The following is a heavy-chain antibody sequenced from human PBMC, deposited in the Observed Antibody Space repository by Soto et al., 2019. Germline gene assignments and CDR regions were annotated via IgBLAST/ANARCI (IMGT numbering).Heavy chain of an antibody. CDR2: IWYDGSNK. V-gene: IGHV3-33*01. J-gene: IGHJ6*03. CDR3: ARGAGWFGREYYYCMDV. D-gene: IGHD3-10*01. Sequence: GGSLRLSCAASGFTFSSYGMHWVRQAPGKGLEWVAVIWYDGSNKYYADSVKGRFTISRDNSKNTLYLQMNSLRAEDTAVYYCARGAGWFGREYYYCMDVWGKGTTVTVSS. CDR1: GFTFSSYG.